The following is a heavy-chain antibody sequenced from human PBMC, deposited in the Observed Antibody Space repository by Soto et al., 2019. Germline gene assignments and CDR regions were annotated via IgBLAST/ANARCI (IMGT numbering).Heavy chain of an antibody. D-gene: IGHD3-22*01. V-gene: IGHV1-3*01. CDR1: GYTFTSYD. CDR2: INAGNGNT. J-gene: IGHJ6*02. Sequence: ASVKVSCKASGYTFTSYDMHWVRQAPGQRLEWMGWINAGNGNTKYSQKFQGRVSMTTDTSTKTAYMEVRSLRSDDTAVYYCARGGYYDSSGSRNYFYYGMNVWGQGTTVTVSS. CDR3: ARGGYYDSSGSRNYFYYGMNV.